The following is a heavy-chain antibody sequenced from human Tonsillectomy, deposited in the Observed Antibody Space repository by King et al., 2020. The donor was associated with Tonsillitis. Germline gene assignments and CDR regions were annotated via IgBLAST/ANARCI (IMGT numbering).Heavy chain of an antibody. D-gene: IGHD3-3*01. CDR1: GYTFPGYY. V-gene: IGHV1-2*02. CDR2: INPNSGGP. J-gene: IGHJ6*03. Sequence: VQLVESGAEVKKPGASVKVSCKASGYTFPGYYMHWVRHAPGQGLEGMGWINPNSGGPNYPQKFQGRVPMTRETSFSPDYMELGRLGSDDTAVYYCAISLRFLEWIFPWYYYYMDVWGKGTTVTVSS. CDR3: AISLRFLEWIFPWYYYYMDV.